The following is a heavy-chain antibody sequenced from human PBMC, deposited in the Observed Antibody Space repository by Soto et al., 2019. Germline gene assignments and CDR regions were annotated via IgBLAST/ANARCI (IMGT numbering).Heavy chain of an antibody. CDR1: GFTFSSYS. Sequence: GGSLRLSCAASGFTFSSYSMNWVRQAPGKGLEWVSSISSSSSYIYYADSVKGRFTISRDNAKNSLYLQMNSLRAEDTAVYYCASLVTTVTTWSRDDAFDIWGQGTMVTVSS. D-gene: IGHD4-17*01. CDR3: ASLVTTVTTWSRDDAFDI. V-gene: IGHV3-21*01. J-gene: IGHJ3*02. CDR2: ISSSSSYI.